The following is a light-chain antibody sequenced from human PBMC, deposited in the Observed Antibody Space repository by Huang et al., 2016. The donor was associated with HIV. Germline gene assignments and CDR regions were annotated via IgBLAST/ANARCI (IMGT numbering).Light chain of an antibody. V-gene: IGKV3-11*01. Sequence: EIVLTQSPATLSLSPGERVALSCRASQNIKNDLSWYQKRPGQAPRLLISHASNRATGIPARFSGSGSGTDFTLTISSLEPEDFVVYFCQQRTNWPPGYTFGQGTKL. CDR1: QNIKND. CDR2: HAS. J-gene: IGKJ2*01. CDR3: QQRTNWPPGYT.